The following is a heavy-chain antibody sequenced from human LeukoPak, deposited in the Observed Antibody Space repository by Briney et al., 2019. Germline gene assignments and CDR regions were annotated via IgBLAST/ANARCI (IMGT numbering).Heavy chain of an antibody. CDR1: GFTFSSYA. D-gene: IGHD3-10*01. J-gene: IGHJ3*02. CDR2: ISGSGGST. Sequence: GGSLRLSCAASGFTFSSYAMSWVRQAPGKGLEWVSAISGSGGSTYYADSVKGRFTISRDNSKNTLYLQMNSLRAEDTAVYYCAKAGGDGSGSYFSASAFDIWGQGTMVTVSS. CDR3: AKAGGDGSGSYFSASAFDI. V-gene: IGHV3-23*01.